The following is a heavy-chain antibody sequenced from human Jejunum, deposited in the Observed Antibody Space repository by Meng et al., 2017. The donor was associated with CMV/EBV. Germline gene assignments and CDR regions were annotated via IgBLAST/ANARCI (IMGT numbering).Heavy chain of an antibody. CDR2: IYYNGDT. D-gene: IGHD2-15*01. J-gene: IGHJ4*02. CDR1: GSSISPYY. CDR3: ARGGWSLDY. Sequence: QVQLQESGPGLVKASETLSLTCIVSGSSISPYYWTWMRQPPGKALEWIGYIYYNGDTNYNPSLKSRVTISVDVSKNHFSLKVNSVTAVDSAIYYCARGGWSLDYWGQGSLVTVSS. V-gene: IGHV4-59*01.